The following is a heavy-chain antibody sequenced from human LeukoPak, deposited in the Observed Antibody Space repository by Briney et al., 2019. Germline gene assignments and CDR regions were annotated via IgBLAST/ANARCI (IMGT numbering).Heavy chain of an antibody. CDR1: GFTFSSYW. Sequence: GGSLILSCAASGFTFSSYWMHWVRQAPGKGLVWVSRINSDGSSTSYADSVKGRFTISRDNAKNTLYLQMNSLRAEDTAVYYCARDALGDGPVDYWGQGTLVTVSS. D-gene: IGHD5-24*01. CDR3: ARDALGDGPVDY. V-gene: IGHV3-74*01. J-gene: IGHJ4*02. CDR2: INSDGSST.